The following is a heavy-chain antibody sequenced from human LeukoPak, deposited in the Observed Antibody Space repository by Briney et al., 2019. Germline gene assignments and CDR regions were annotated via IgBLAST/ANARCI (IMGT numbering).Heavy chain of an antibody. J-gene: IGHJ3*02. Sequence: PSETLSLTCTVSGGPISSYHWSGLREPPGGGVEGIGYIYYSGSTNYNPSLKNRVTISVDTSNNQFSLKLSSVTAADTAVYYCARENTMVRGAFDAFDIWGQGTMVTVSS. CDR2: IYYSGST. V-gene: IGHV4-59*01. D-gene: IGHD3-10*01. CDR1: GGPISSYH. CDR3: ARENTMVRGAFDAFDI.